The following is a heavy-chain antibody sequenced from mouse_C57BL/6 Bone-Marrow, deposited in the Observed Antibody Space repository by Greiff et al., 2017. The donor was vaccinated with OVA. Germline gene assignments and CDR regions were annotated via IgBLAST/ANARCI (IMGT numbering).Heavy chain of an antibody. CDR3: ARGTFAY. CDR1: GFTFSSYA. D-gene: IGHD3-3*01. V-gene: IGHV5-4*03. CDR2: ISDGGSYT. Sequence: DVMLVESGGGLVKPGGSLKLSCAASGFTFSSYAMSWVRQTPEKRLEWVATISDGGSYTYYPDNVKGRFTISRDNAKNNLYLQMSHLKSEDTAMYYCARGTFAYWGQGTLVTVSA. J-gene: IGHJ3*01.